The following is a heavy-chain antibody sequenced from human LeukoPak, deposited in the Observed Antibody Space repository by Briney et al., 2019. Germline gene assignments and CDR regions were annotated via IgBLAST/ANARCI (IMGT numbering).Heavy chain of an antibody. CDR2: IYTSGST. V-gene: IGHV4-4*07. Sequence: PSETLSLTCTVSGGFISSYYWSWVRQPAGKGLEWIGRIYTSGSTNYNPSLKIRVTMSVDTSKNHFSLKLSSVTAADTAVYYCARDGTSLGYCSSTSCSYYYYYYMDVWGKGTTVTVSS. D-gene: IGHD2-2*01. J-gene: IGHJ6*03. CDR3: ARDGTSLGYCSSTSCSYYYYYYMDV. CDR1: GGFISSYY.